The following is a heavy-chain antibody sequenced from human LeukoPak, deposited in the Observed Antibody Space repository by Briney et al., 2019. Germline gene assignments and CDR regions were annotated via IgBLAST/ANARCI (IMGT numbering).Heavy chain of an antibody. CDR3: AKNLGYCSSTSCPGAFDI. J-gene: IGHJ3*02. V-gene: IGHV3-23*01. CDR2: ISGSGGST. D-gene: IGHD2-2*01. Sequence: GPSLRLSCAASGFTFSSYAMSWVRQAPGKGLEWVSAISGSGGSTYYADSVKGRFTISRDNSKNTLYLQMNSLRAEDTAVYYCAKNLGYCSSTSCPGAFDIWGQGTMVTVSS. CDR1: GFTFSSYA.